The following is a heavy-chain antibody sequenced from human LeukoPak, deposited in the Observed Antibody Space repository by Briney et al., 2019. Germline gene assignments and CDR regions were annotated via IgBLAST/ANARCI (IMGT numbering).Heavy chain of an antibody. CDR3: ARDLGMVRGVSFDY. Sequence: PGRSLRLSCAASGFTFDDYAMHWVRQAPGKGLEWVSGISWNSGSIGYADSVKGRFTISRDNAKNSLYLQMNSLRAEDTAVYYCARDLGMVRGVSFDYWGQGTLVTVSS. D-gene: IGHD3-10*01. CDR1: GFTFDDYA. CDR2: ISWNSGSI. V-gene: IGHV3-9*01. J-gene: IGHJ4*02.